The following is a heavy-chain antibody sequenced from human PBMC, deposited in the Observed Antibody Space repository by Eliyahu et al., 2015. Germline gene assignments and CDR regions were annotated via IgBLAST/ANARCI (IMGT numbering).Heavy chain of an antibody. CDR3: AKGGSIVGATRHFDY. CDR1: GFXFSXXA. Sequence: EVQLLESGGGLVQPGGSLRLSCAASGFXFSXXALGXVRQAPGEGLEWVSGIGSSGASTYYADSVKGRFTISRDNSKNTLYLQVNSLRAEDTAVYYCAKGGSIVGATRHFDYWGQGTLVTVSS. CDR2: IGSSGAST. J-gene: IGHJ4*02. D-gene: IGHD1-26*01. V-gene: IGHV3-23*01.